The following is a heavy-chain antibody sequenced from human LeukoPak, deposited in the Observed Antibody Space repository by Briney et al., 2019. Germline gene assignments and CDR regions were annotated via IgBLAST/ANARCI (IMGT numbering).Heavy chain of an antibody. CDR2: INPNSGGT. V-gene: IGHV1-2*02. D-gene: IGHD6-13*01. Sequence: ASVKVSCKASGYTFTRYYMHWVRQAPGQGLEWMGWINPNSGGTNYAQKFQGRVTMTRDTSISTAYMELSRLRSDDTAVYYCAXLSSLAAATADYWGQGTLVTVSS. CDR1: GYTFTRYY. CDR3: AXLSSLAAATADY. J-gene: IGHJ4*02.